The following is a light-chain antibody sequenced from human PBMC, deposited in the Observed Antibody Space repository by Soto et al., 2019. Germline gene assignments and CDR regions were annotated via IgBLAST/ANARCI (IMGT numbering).Light chain of an antibody. Sequence: QSVLTQPPSVSGAPGQRVTISCTGSSSNIGAGYDVHWYQQLPGTAPKLLIYGNSNRPSGVPDRFSGSKSGTSASLAITELQADDEADYSCQSYDSSLSRVFGGGTKLTVL. CDR2: GNS. V-gene: IGLV1-40*01. CDR3: QSYDSSLSRV. J-gene: IGLJ2*01. CDR1: SSNIGAGYD.